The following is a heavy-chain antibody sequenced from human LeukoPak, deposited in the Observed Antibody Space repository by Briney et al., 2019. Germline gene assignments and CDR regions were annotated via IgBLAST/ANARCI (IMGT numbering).Heavy chain of an antibody. D-gene: IGHD6-13*01. Sequence: TGGSLRLSCAASGFTFDDYAMHWVQQAPGKGLEWVSGISWNSGSIGYADSVKGRFTISRDNAKNSLYLQMNSLRAEDTAVYYCAKSIAAAPISDYWGQGTLVTVSS. J-gene: IGHJ4*02. CDR2: ISWNSGSI. CDR3: AKSIAAAPISDY. V-gene: IGHV3-9*01. CDR1: GFTFDDYA.